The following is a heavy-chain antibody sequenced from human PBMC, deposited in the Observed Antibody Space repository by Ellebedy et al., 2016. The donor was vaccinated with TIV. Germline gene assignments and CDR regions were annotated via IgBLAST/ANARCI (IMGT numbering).Heavy chain of an antibody. Sequence: GGSLRLSXVVSGGTSRDMFYIHWMSWVRQAPGKGLEWVANIQEDGSAKYYVDSVKGRFTISRDNAKNSLYLQMNSLRNEDTAVYYCASGLSSRNWFNPWGQGTLVTVSS. CDR2: IQEDGSAK. D-gene: IGHD6-13*01. J-gene: IGHJ5*02. CDR3: ASGLSSRNWFNP. CDR1: GGTSRDMFYIHW. V-gene: IGHV3-7*02.